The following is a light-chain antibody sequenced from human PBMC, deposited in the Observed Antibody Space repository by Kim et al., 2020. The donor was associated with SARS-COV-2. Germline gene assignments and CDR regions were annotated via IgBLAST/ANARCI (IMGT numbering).Light chain of an antibody. J-gene: IGLJ3*02. CDR2: GNS. CDR3: QSYDSRNWV. CDR1: SSNIGAGYD. Sequence: QSVLTQPSSVSGAPGQGVTISCTGSSSNIGAGYDVHWYQQLPGTAPKLLIYGNSNRPSGVPDRFSGSKSGTSASLAITGLQAEDEADYYCQSYDSRNWVFGGGTQLTVL. V-gene: IGLV1-40*01.